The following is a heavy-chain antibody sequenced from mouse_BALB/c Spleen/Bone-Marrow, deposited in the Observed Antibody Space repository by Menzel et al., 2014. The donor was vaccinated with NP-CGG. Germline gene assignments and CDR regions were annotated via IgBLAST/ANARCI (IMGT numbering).Heavy chain of an antibody. J-gene: IGHJ2*01. V-gene: IGHV7-3*02. CDR3: ARDKGRVFFDY. CDR1: GFTFTDCY. CDR2: IRNKANGYTT. Sequence: EVQLVESGGGLVQPGGSLRLSCATSGFTFTDCYMNWVRQPPGKALEWLGFIRNKANGYTTEYSASVKGRFTISRDNSQNILYLQMNTLRAEDSATYYCARDKGRVFFDYWGQGTTLTVSS.